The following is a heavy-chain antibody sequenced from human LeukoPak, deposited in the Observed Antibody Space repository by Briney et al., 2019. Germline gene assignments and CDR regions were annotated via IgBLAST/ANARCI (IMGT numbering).Heavy chain of an antibody. CDR3: ARDLPCSSSWESIDY. Sequence: ASVKVSCKASGYTFTSYYMHWVRQAPGQGLEWMGIINPSGGSTSYAQRIQGRVTMTTDTSTSTAYMELRSLRSDDTAVYYCARDLPCSSSWESIDYWGPGTLVTVSS. CDR2: INPSGGST. J-gene: IGHJ4*02. V-gene: IGHV1-46*01. D-gene: IGHD6-13*01. CDR1: GYTFTSYY.